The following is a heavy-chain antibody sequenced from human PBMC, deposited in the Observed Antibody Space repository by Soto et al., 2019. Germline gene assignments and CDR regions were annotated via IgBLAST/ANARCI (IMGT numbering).Heavy chain of an antibody. CDR3: ARVTDYYDSSGYYYFDY. D-gene: IGHD3-22*01. CDR2: INPSGGST. V-gene: IGHV1-46*01. J-gene: IGHJ4*02. CDR1: GYTFTSYY. Sequence: ASVKVSCKASGYTFTSYYMHWVRQAPGQGLEWMGIINPSGGSTSYAQKFQGRVTMTRDTSTSTVYMELSSLRSEDTAVYHCARVTDYYDSSGYYYFDYWGQGTLVTVSS.